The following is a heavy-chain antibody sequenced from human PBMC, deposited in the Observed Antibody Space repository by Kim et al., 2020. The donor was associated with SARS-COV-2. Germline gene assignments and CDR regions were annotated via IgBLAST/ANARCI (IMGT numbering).Heavy chain of an antibody. V-gene: IGHV3-30*18. Sequence: GGSLRISCAASGFTFSTYGMHWVRQTPVKGLEWVAIISYDGNNKYYADSVKGRFTISRDNSKNTLYLQMNNLRTEDTAVYYCAKDSGGYTYIFDYWGQGTLVTVSS. CDR1: GFTFSTYG. D-gene: IGHD5-18*01. J-gene: IGHJ4*02. CDR2: ISYDGNNK. CDR3: AKDSGGYTYIFDY.